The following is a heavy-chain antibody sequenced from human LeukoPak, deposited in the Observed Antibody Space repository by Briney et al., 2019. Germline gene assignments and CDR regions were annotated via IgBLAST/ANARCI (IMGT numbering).Heavy chain of an antibody. Sequence: GGSLRLSCAASGFTFSSYWMHWVRQAPGKGLVWVSRINSDGSSTSYADSVKGRFTISRDNAKNTLYLRMNSLRAEDTAVYYYARDGTYYDFWSGEYGMDVWGQGTTVTVSS. D-gene: IGHD3-3*01. CDR2: INSDGSST. J-gene: IGHJ6*02. V-gene: IGHV3-74*01. CDR1: GFTFSSYW. CDR3: ARDGTYYDFWSGEYGMDV.